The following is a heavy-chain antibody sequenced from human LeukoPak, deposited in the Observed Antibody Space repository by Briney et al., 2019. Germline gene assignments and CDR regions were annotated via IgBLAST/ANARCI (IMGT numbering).Heavy chain of an antibody. D-gene: IGHD3-10*01. Sequence: GSLRLSCAASGFIFSNAWMSWVRQPPGKGLEWLGEINHSGSTNYNPSLKSRVTISVDTSKNQFSLKLSSVTAADTAVYYCARIFRVDPRKGVRNYYYYMDVWGKGTTVTVSS. CDR1: GFIFSNAW. J-gene: IGHJ6*03. V-gene: IGHV4-34*01. CDR3: ARIFRVDPRKGVRNYYYYMDV. CDR2: INHSGST.